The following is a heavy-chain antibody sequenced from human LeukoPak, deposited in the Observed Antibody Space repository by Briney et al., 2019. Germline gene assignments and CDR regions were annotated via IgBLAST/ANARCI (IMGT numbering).Heavy chain of an antibody. V-gene: IGHV3-30*16. CDR1: AFTFSNSA. Sequence: GGSLRLSCAASAFTFSNSAMHWVRQAPGKGLEWVAFISYDGSNKYYADSVKGRFTISRDNSKNTLVLQMNSLRADDTAVYYCARGRGGYYDSSGYCFDSWAREPWSPSPQ. D-gene: IGHD3-22*01. CDR2: ISYDGSNK. J-gene: IGHJ4*02. CDR3: ARGRGGYYDSSGYCFDS.